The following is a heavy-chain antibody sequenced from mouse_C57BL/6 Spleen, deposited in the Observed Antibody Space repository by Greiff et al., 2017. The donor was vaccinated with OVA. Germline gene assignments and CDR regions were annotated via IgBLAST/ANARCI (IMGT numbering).Heavy chain of an antibody. Sequence: EVNVVESGGGLVQPKGSLKLSCAASGFSFNTYAMNWVRQAPGKGLEWVARIRSKSNNYATYYADSVKDRFTISRDDSESMLYLQMNNLKTEDTAMYYCVRPLYGYDEPWFAYWGQGTLVTVSA. CDR3: VRPLYGYDEPWFAY. CDR2: IRSKSNNYAT. V-gene: IGHV10-1*01. J-gene: IGHJ3*01. CDR1: GFSFNTYA. D-gene: IGHD2-2*01.